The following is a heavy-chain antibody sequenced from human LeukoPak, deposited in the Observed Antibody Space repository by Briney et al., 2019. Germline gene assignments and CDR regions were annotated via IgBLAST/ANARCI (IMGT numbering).Heavy chain of an antibody. J-gene: IGHJ4*02. CDR1: GFTFGTTA. Sequence: GGSLRLSCAASGFTFGTTAMSWVRQAPGKGLEWVSTISGYGASTYYADSVKGRFTFSRDNSKNTLYLQMNSLRDEDTAVYYCARVFSSGYPYFDYWGQGALVTVSS. CDR3: ARVFSSGYPYFDY. D-gene: IGHD3-22*01. V-gene: IGHV3-23*01. CDR2: ISGYGAST.